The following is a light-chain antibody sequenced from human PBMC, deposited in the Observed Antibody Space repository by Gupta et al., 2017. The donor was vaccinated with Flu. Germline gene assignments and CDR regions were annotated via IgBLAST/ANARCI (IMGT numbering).Light chain of an antibody. V-gene: IGLV2-11*01. CDR1: SSDVGGYNY. CDR2: DVS. CDR3: CSYAGSYTWV. Sequence: SGTISCTGTSSDVGGYNYVSWCQQHPGKAPKLMIYDVSKRPAGVPDRFSGSKSGNTASLTISGRQAEEEADYYCCSYAGSYTWVFGGGTKLTVL. J-gene: IGLJ2*01.